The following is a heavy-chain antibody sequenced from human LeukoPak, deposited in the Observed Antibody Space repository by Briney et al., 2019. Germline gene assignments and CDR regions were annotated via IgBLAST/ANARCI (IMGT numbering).Heavy chain of an antibody. CDR2: ICGSGGST. CDR3: AKDLVEYDSSGYYSY. V-gene: IGHV3-23*01. J-gene: IGHJ4*02. D-gene: IGHD3-22*01. Sequence: GGSLRLSCAASGFTFSSYAMSWVRQAPGKGLEWVSAICGSGGSTYYADSVKGRFTISRDNSKNTLYLQMNSLRAEDTAVYYCAKDLVEYDSSGYYSYWGQGTLVTVSS. CDR1: GFTFSSYA.